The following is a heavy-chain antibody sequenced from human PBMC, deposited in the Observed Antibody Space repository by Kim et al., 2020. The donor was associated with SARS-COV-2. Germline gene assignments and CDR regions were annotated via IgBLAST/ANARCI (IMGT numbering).Heavy chain of an antibody. Sequence: GGSLRLSCAASGFTFDDYTMHWVRQAPGKGLEWVSLISWDGGSTYYADSVKGRFTISRDNSKNSLYLQMNSLRTEDTALYYCAKDIGARESGMDVWGQGTTVTVSS. CDR1: GFTFDDYT. J-gene: IGHJ6*02. CDR2: ISWDGGST. V-gene: IGHV3-43*01. CDR3: AKDIGARESGMDV. D-gene: IGHD3-10*01.